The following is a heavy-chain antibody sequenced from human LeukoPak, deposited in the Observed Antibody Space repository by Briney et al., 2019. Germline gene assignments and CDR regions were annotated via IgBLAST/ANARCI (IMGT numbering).Heavy chain of an antibody. CDR3: ARVANYYDGGGYYFLGY. CDR1: GGSISSYY. Sequence: SETLSLTCTVSGGSISSYYWSWIRQPPGKGLEWIGYIYYTGDTSYSPSLKSRVTISVDTSKNQFSLKLSSVTAADTAVYYCARVANYYDGGGYYFLGYWGLGTLVSVSS. J-gene: IGHJ4*02. V-gene: IGHV4-59*01. D-gene: IGHD3-22*01. CDR2: IYYTGDT.